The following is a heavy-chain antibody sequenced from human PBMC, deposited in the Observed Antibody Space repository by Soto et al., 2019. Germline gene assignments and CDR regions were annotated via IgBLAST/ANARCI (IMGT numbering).Heavy chain of an antibody. CDR3: ARDSIVVVPAAMDYYYYMDV. D-gene: IGHD2-2*01. CDR1: GFTFSSYG. Sequence: GGSLRLSCAASGFTFSSYGMHWVRQAPGKGLEWVAVIWYDGSNKYYADSVKGRFTISSDNSKNTLYLQMNSLSAEDTAVYYCARDSIVVVPAAMDYYYYMDVWGKGTTVTVSS. CDR2: IWYDGSNK. J-gene: IGHJ6*03. V-gene: IGHV3-33*01.